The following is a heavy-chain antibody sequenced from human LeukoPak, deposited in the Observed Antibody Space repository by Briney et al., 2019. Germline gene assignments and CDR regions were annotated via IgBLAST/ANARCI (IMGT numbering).Heavy chain of an antibody. CDR1: GFTFSSYG. Sequence: PGGSLRLSCAASGFTFSSYGMHWVRQAPGKGLEWVAVISYDGSNKYYADSVKGRFTISRDNSKNTLYLQMNSLRAEDTAVYYCAKDLRYSSSTLDYWGQGTLVTVSS. D-gene: IGHD6-6*01. CDR3: AKDLRYSSSTLDY. J-gene: IGHJ4*02. CDR2: ISYDGSNK. V-gene: IGHV3-30*18.